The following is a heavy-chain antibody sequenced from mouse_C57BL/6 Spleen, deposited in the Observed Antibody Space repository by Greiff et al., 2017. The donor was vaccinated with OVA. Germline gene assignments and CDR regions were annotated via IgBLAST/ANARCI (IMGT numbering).Heavy chain of an antibody. V-gene: IGHV5-6*01. J-gene: IGHJ2*01. D-gene: IGHD2-1*01. Sequence: EVKLVESGGDLVKPGGSLKLSCAASGFTFSSYGMSWVRQTPDKRLEWVATISSGGSYTYYPDSVKGRFTISRDNAKNTLYLQMSSLKSEDTAMYYCAGGNYAFDYWGQGTTLTVSS. CDR2: ISSGGSYT. CDR3: AGGNYAFDY. CDR1: GFTFSSYG.